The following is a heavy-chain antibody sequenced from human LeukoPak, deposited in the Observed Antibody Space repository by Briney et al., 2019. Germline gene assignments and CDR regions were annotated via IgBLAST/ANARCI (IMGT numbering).Heavy chain of an antibody. Sequence: GGSLRLSCAVSFFTMSNNYMTCVRQAPGKGLECVSVIYSGGDTYYADSMKGRFTVSRDNSKNTLYLQMNNLRAEDTAVYSCARGGGGGNPFDYWGQGTLVTVSS. CDR2: IYSGGDT. CDR1: FFTMSNNY. V-gene: IGHV3-53*01. J-gene: IGHJ4*02. CDR3: ARGGGGGNPFDY. D-gene: IGHD1-14*01.